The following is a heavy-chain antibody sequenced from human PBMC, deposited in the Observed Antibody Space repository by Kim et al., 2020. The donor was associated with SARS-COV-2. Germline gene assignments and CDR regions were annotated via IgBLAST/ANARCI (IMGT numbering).Heavy chain of an antibody. V-gene: IGHV1-8*01. CDR2: MNPNSGNT. CDR1: GYTFTSYD. J-gene: IGHJ6*02. Sequence: ASVKVSCKASGYTFTSYDINWVRQATGQGLEWMGWMNPNSGNTGYAQKFQGRVTMTRNTSISTAYMELSSLRSEDTAVYYCARREASMVRGVIRRGMDVWGQGTTVTVSS. D-gene: IGHD3-10*01. CDR3: ARREASMVRGVIRRGMDV.